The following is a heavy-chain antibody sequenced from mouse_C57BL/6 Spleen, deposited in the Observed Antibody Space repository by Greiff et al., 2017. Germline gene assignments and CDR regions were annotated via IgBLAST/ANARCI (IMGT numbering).Heavy chain of an antibody. CDR2: ISSGSSTI. V-gene: IGHV5-17*01. J-gene: IGHJ1*03. CDR1: GFTFSDYG. Sequence: DVKLVESGGGLVKPGGSLKLSCAASGFTFSDYGMHWVRQAPEKGLEWVAYISSGSSTIYYADTVKGRFTISRDNAKNTLFLQMTSLRSEDTAMYYCARRPNYYGSSYGYFDVWGTGTTVTVSS. D-gene: IGHD1-1*01. CDR3: ARRPNYYGSSYGYFDV.